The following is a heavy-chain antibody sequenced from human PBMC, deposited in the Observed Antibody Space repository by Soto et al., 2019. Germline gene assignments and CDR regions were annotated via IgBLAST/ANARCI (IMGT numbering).Heavy chain of an antibody. CDR1: GGSISSGGYS. CDR3: ARTSMVRGVIRWFDP. CDR2: IYHSGST. J-gene: IGHJ5*02. V-gene: IGHV4-30-2*01. D-gene: IGHD3-10*01. Sequence: TSETLSLTCAVSGGSISSGGYSWSWIRQPPGKGLEWIGYIYHSGSTYYNPSLKSRVTISVDRSKNQFSLKLSSVTAADTAVYYCARTSMVRGVIRWFDPWGQGTLVTVSS.